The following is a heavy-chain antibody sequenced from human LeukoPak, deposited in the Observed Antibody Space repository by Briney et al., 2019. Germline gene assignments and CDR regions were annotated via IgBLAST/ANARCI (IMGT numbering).Heavy chain of an antibody. D-gene: IGHD2-21*02. CDR3: ARYSYCGGDRYSGRSPRYNWFDP. Sequence: SETLSLTCTVSGGSISSSSYYWGWIRQPPGKGLEWIGEINHSGSTNYNPSLKSRVTISVDTSKNQFSLKLSSVTAADTAVYYCARYSYCGGDRYSGRSPRYNWFDPWGQGTLVTVSS. CDR1: GGSISSSSYY. V-gene: IGHV4-39*07. J-gene: IGHJ5*02. CDR2: INHSGST.